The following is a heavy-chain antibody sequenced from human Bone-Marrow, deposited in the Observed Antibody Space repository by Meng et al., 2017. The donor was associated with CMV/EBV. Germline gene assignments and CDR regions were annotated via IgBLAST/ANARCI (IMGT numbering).Heavy chain of an antibody. CDR2: IIPILGIA. CDR1: GGTFSSYA. CDR3: ARAGRYGYGPNGIFCY. J-gene: IGHJ4*02. D-gene: IGHD5-18*01. V-gene: IGHV1-69*10. Sequence: SVKVSCKASGGTFSSYAISWVRQAPGQGLEWMGGIIPILGIANYAQKFQGRVTITADKSTSTAYMELSSLRSEDTAVYYCARAGRYGYGPNGIFCYWGQGTLVTVSS.